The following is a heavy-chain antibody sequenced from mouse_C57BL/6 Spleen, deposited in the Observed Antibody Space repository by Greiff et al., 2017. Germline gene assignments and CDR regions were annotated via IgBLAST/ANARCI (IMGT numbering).Heavy chain of an antibody. CDR3: ARRDYDYDGYFDV. V-gene: IGHV1-52*01. Sequence: VQLQQPGAELVRPGSSVKLSCKASGYTFTSYWMHWVKQRPIQGLEWIGNIDPSDSETHYNQKFKDKATLTVDKSSSTADMQLSSLTSEDSAVYYCARRDYDYDGYFDVWGTGTTVTVSS. CDR2: IDPSDSET. D-gene: IGHD2-4*01. J-gene: IGHJ1*03. CDR1: GYTFTSYW.